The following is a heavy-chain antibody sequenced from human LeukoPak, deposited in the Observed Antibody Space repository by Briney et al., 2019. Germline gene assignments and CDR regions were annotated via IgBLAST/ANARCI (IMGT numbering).Heavy chain of an antibody. V-gene: IGHV3-11*04. CDR3: ATCSSTSCCYFDY. CDR2: ISSSGSTI. J-gene: IGHJ4*02. CDR1: GFTFSDYY. Sequence: GGSLRLSCAASGFTFSDYYMSWIRQAPGKGLEWVSYISSSGSTIYYADSVKGRFTISRDNAKNSLYLQMNSLRAEDTAVYYCATCSSTSCCYFDYWGQGTLVTVSS. D-gene: IGHD2-2*01.